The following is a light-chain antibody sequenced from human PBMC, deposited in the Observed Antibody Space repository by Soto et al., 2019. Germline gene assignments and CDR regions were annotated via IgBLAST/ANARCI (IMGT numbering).Light chain of an antibody. CDR1: QSLSSS. V-gene: IGKV3-15*01. J-gene: IGKJ1*01. Sequence: EIVVTKSASTLSVSPGERATLSCRASQSLSSSKLAWYQQRPGQAPRLLVYGASTRATGIPARFSGSGSGTEFTLTITSLQSQDFAVYYCQQYDLWPRTFGPGTKVDIK. CDR3: QQYDLWPRT. CDR2: GAS.